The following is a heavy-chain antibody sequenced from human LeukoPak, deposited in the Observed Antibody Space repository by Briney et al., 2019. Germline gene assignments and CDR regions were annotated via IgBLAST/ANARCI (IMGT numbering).Heavy chain of an antibody. Sequence: ASVKVSCXASGYTFRDYFMFWVRQARGQGLEWMGRINPNSGGTKYAQKFQGRVTMTRDTSISTAYMELSGLRSDDAAVFYCARGFSSGRFGFDIWGPGTVVAVPS. J-gene: IGHJ3*02. CDR1: GYTFRDYF. CDR3: ARGFSSGRFGFDI. D-gene: IGHD6-19*01. V-gene: IGHV1-2*06. CDR2: INPNSGGT.